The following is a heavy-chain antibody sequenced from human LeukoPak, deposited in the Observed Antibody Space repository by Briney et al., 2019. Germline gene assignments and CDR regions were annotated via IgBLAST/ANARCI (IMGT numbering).Heavy chain of an antibody. J-gene: IGHJ5*02. CDR1: GGSISSSSYY. CDR2: IHYSGST. D-gene: IGHD1-14*01. Sequence: SETLSLTCTVSGGSISSSSYYWGWFRQPPGKGLEWLGSIHYSGSTYYNPSLKSRVTISADTSKNQFSLKLGSVTAADTAVYFCAPGSTYGNRGSWFDPWGQGTLVTVSS. CDR3: APGSTYGNRGSWFDP. V-gene: IGHV4-39*01.